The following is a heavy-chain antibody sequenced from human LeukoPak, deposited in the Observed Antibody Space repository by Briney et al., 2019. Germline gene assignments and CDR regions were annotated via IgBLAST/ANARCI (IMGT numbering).Heavy chain of an antibody. Sequence: ASVKVSCKASGYTFTSYYMHWVRQAPGQGLEWMGIINPSGGSTSYAQKFQGRVTMTRDMSTSTVYMELSSLRSEDTAVYYCARDYCSGGSCYPGGAFDIWGQGTMVTVSS. CDR1: GYTFTSYY. CDR3: ARDYCSGGSCYPGGAFDI. CDR2: INPSGGST. D-gene: IGHD2-15*01. V-gene: IGHV1-46*01. J-gene: IGHJ3*02.